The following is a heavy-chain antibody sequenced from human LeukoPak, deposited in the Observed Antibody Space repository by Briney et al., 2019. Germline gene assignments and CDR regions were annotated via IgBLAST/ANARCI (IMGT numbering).Heavy chain of an antibody. CDR3: AKDPSYGSDMDV. D-gene: IGHD3-10*01. CDR1: GFTFSSYA. CDR2: ISGSGGST. V-gene: IGHV3-23*01. Sequence: PGGSLRLSCAASGFTFSSYAMSWVRQAPGKGLEWVSAISGSGGSTYYADSVKGRFTISRDNSKNTLYLQMNSLRTEDTAVYYCAKDPSYGSDMDVWGQGTTVTVSS. J-gene: IGHJ6*02.